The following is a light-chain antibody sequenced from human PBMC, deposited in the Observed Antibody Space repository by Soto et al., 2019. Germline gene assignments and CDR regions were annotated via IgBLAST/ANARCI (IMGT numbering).Light chain of an antibody. CDR2: EVS. J-gene: IGLJ2*01. V-gene: IGLV2-14*01. Sequence: QSALTQPASVSGSPGQSITISCTGTSSDVGGYNYVSWYQQHPGKDPKLMIYEVSNRPSGVSNRFSGSKSGNTASLTISGLQAEDEADYYCISYTSNSTVVFRGGTKLTVL. CDR3: ISYTSNSTVV. CDR1: SSDVGGYNY.